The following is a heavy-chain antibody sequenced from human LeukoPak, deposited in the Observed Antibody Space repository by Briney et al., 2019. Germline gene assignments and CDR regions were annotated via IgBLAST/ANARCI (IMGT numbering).Heavy chain of an antibody. CDR1: GGTFSSYA. V-gene: IGHV1-69*04. J-gene: IGHJ4*02. CDR3: ARCNMGTAMVLRTFYFDY. D-gene: IGHD5-18*01. CDR2: IIPILGIA. Sequence: SVKVSCKASGGTFSSYAISWVRQAPGQGLEWMGRIIPILGIANYAQQFQGRVTITADKSTSTAYMELSSLRSEDTAVYYCARCNMGTAMVLRTFYFDYWGQGTLVTVSS.